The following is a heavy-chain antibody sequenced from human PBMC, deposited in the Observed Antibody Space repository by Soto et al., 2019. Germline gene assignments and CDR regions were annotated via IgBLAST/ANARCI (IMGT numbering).Heavy chain of an antibody. V-gene: IGHV3-7*05. CDR1: GSIFSSHW. CDR3: AKDHGSGSYPY. CDR2: INQDGFGK. D-gene: IGHD1-26*01. J-gene: IGHJ4*02. Sequence: EVQLVESGGGLVQPGGSLRLSCVVSGSIFSSHWMTWVRQAPGKGLEWVASINQDGFGKYYVDSVRGRFAISRDNAKDSVYRQMDSLRVEDTAVYYCAKDHGSGSYPYWGQGTLVTVSS.